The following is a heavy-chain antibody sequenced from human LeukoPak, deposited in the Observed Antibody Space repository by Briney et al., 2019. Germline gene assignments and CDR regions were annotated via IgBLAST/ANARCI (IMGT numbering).Heavy chain of an antibody. V-gene: IGHV1-8*01. Sequence: ASVKVSCKASGYTFTSYDINWVRQATGQGLEWMGWMNPNSGNTGYAQKFQGRVTITADESTSTAYMELSSLRSEDTAVYYCARAESIPYYYGMDVWGQGTTVTVSS. CDR3: ARAESIPYYYGMDV. J-gene: IGHJ6*02. D-gene: IGHD2-21*01. CDR1: GYTFTSYD. CDR2: MNPNSGNT.